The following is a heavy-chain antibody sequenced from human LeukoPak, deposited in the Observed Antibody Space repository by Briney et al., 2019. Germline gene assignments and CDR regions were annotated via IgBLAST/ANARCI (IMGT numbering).Heavy chain of an antibody. D-gene: IGHD6-6*01. Sequence: PGGSLRLSCAASGFTFSDYYMSWIRQAPGKGLEWVSYISSSGSTIYYADSVKGRFTISRDNAKNTLYLQMNSLRAEDTAVYYCARDQGEQLVYFDYWGQGTLVTVSS. CDR2: ISSSGSTI. CDR3: ARDQGEQLVYFDY. CDR1: GFTFSDYY. J-gene: IGHJ4*02. V-gene: IGHV3-11*04.